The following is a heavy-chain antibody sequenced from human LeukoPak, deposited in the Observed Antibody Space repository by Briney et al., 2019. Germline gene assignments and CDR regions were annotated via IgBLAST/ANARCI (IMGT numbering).Heavy chain of an antibody. J-gene: IGHJ4*02. D-gene: IGHD3-10*01. Sequence: PSETLSLTCTVSGGSISSYYWSWIRQPPGKGLEWIGYIYYSGSTNYNPSLKSRVTISVDTSKNQFSLKLSSVTAADTAVYYCAHEELFGLGYWGQGTLVTVSS. CDR3: AHEELFGLGY. CDR2: IYYSGST. CDR1: GGSISSYY. V-gene: IGHV4-59*01.